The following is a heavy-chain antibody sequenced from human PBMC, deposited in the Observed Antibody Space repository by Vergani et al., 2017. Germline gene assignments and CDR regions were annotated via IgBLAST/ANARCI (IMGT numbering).Heavy chain of an antibody. D-gene: IGHD3-22*01. CDR2: ISGSGGST. Sequence: EVQLLESGGGLVQPGGSLRLSCGASGFTFSSYAMSWVRQAPGKGLEWVSAISGSGGSTYYADSVKGRFTISREDAKNSLYLQMNSLRAGDTAVYYCARGSYYDSSGYSVFDIWGQGTMVTVSS. CDR1: GFTFSSYA. J-gene: IGHJ3*02. CDR3: ARGSYYDSSGYSVFDI. V-gene: IGHV3-23*01.